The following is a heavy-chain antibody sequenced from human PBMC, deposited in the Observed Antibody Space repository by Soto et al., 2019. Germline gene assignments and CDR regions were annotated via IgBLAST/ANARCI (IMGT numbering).Heavy chain of an antibody. D-gene: IGHD3-10*01. Sequence: ASVKVSCKPSGYSFTAFYIHWVRQAPGQGLEWMGWVDPNSGATRNAQNFQGRVTMTRDTSTSTVYMELNWLRSDDTAVYYCARDNYGTLDYWGQGTLVPVSS. CDR1: GYSFTAFY. V-gene: IGHV1-2*02. CDR3: ARDNYGTLDY. CDR2: VDPNSGAT. J-gene: IGHJ4*02.